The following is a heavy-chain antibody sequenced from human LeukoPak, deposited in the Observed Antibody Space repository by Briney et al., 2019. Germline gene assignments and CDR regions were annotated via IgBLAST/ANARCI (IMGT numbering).Heavy chain of an antibody. Sequence: GGSLRLSCAASGVTFSSYAMSWVRQAPGKGLEWVSAISGSGGSTYYADSVKGRFTISRDNSKNTLYLQMNSLRAEDTAVYYCAKAGFGGQLLTFDYWGQGTLVTVSS. CDR3: AKAGFGGQLLTFDY. CDR1: GVTFSSYA. CDR2: ISGSGGST. J-gene: IGHJ4*02. D-gene: IGHD2-2*01. V-gene: IGHV3-23*01.